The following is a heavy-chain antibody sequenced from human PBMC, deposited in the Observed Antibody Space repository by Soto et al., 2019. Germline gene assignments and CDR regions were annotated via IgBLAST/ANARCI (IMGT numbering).Heavy chain of an antibody. Sequence: QLQLQESGSGLVKPSQTLSLTCAVSGGSISSGGYSWSWIRQPPGKGLEWIGYIYHSGSTYYNPSLKSRVTMAVDRSKNQSSLKLSSETAADTDEYYCAAGGGLPRYYWGQGTLVTVSS. D-gene: IGHD5-12*01. CDR3: AAGGGLPRYY. CDR2: IYHSGST. J-gene: IGHJ4*02. V-gene: IGHV4-30-2*01. CDR1: GGSISSGGYS.